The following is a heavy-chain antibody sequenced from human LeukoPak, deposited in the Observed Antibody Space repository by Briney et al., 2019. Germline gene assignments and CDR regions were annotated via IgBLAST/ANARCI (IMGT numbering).Heavy chain of an antibody. CDR3: ARGYYGSGSYYFDY. D-gene: IGHD3-10*01. V-gene: IGHV4-38-2*01. Sequence: NPSETLSLTCAVSGYSISSGYYWGWIRQPPGKGLGWIGSIYHSESTYYNPSLKSRVTISVDTSKNQFSLKLSSVTAADTAVYYCARGYYGSGSYYFDYWGQGTLVTVSS. CDR1: GYSISSGYY. CDR2: IYHSEST. J-gene: IGHJ4*02.